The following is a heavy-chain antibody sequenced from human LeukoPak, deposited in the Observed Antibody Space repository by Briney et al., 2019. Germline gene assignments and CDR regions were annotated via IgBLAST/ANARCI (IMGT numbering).Heavy chain of an antibody. CDR3: AKVGNLIRRIAAHYFDY. Sequence: GGSLRLSCAASGFTFSSYGMHWVRQAPGKGLEWVAFIRYDGSNKYYADSVKGRFTISRDNSKNTLYLQMNSLRAEDAAVYYCAKVGNLIRRIAAHYFDYWGQGTLVTVSS. V-gene: IGHV3-30*02. CDR2: IRYDGSNK. D-gene: IGHD6-6*01. J-gene: IGHJ4*02. CDR1: GFTFSSYG.